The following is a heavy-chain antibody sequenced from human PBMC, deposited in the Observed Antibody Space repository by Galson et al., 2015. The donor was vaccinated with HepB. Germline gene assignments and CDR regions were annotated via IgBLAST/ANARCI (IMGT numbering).Heavy chain of an antibody. D-gene: IGHD3-22*01. CDR3: AKGGYYDRSGGYGYLTT. CDR2: ISSSGGST. CDR1: GFTFSSYA. J-gene: IGHJ5*02. Sequence: SLRLSCAASGFTFSSYAMSWVRQAPGKGLEWVSAISSSGGSTYYADSVKGRFTISRDNSRNRLSLQMNSLRAEDTAVYYCAKGGYYDRSGGYGYLTTWGQGTLVTVSS. V-gene: IGHV3-23*01.